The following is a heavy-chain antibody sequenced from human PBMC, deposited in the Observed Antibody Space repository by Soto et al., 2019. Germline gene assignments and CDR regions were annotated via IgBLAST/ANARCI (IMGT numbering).Heavy chain of an antibody. V-gene: IGHV3-23*01. CDR3: AKGPFGELLYYYYYGMDV. J-gene: IGHJ6*02. Sequence: EVQLLESGGGLVQPGGSLRLSCAASGFTFSSYAMSWVRQAPGKGLEWVSAISGSGGSTYYADSVKGRFTISRDNSKNPLYLQMNSLRAEDTAVYYCAKGPFGELLYYYYYGMDVWGQGTTVTVSS. D-gene: IGHD3-10*01. CDR1: GFTFSSYA. CDR2: ISGSGGST.